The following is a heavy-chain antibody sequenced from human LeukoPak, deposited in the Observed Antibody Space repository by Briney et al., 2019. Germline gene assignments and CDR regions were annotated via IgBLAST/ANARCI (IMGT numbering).Heavy chain of an antibody. D-gene: IGHD2-15*01. CDR2: ISAYNGNA. Sequence: GASVKVSCKASGYTFTSYGISWVRQAPGQGLEWMGWISAYNGNANYAQKPQGRVTMTTDTSTSTAYMELRSLRSDDTAVYYCARDIVVVVAADYYYYGMDVWGQGTTVTVSS. CDR3: ARDIVVVVAADYYYYGMDV. J-gene: IGHJ6*02. CDR1: GYTFTSYG. V-gene: IGHV1-18*01.